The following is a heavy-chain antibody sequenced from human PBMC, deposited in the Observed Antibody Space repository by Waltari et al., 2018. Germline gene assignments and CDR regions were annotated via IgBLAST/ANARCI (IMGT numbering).Heavy chain of an antibody. V-gene: IGHV4-59*01. J-gene: IGHJ6*02. Sequence: QVQLQESGQGLVTPSETLSLTCSVSVASISLYFWNWVRQSPGKGLEWIVSMYDGVATIYNPSLESRVSMSVDTSKSHFTLKLASVTAADTGMYFCARSISAKGRGLDVWGQGTTVIVSS. CDR2: MYDGVAT. CDR1: VASISLYF. CDR3: ARSISAKGRGLDV. D-gene: IGHD3-3*02.